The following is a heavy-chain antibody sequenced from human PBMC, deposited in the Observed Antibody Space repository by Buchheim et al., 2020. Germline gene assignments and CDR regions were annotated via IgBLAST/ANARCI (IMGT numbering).Heavy chain of an antibody. CDR1: GGSLTGYY. Sequence: QVQLQQWGAGLLKPSETLSLTCAVYGGSLTGYYWAWIRQPPGKGLEWIGEVIHSGSTSNKPSLKSRVTISVDTSKNQFYSKLNSVTAADTAVYYCARRDSWSGYYNYWGKETL. J-gene: IGHJ4*02. CDR2: VIHSGST. D-gene: IGHD3-3*01. CDR3: ARRDSWSGYYNY. V-gene: IGHV4-34*02.